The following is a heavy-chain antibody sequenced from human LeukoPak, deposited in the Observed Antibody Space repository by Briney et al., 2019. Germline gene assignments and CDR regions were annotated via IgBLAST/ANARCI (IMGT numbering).Heavy chain of an antibody. CDR3: ARGAYCGGDCYRNAFDI. Sequence: QPGGSLRLSCAASGFTFSSYWMHWVRHGPGKGLVWVSRINKDGSSTSYADSVKGRFTTSRDNAKNTLYLQMNSLRAEDTAVYYCARGAYCGGDCYRNAFDIWGQGTMVTVSS. CDR2: INKDGSST. CDR1: GFTFSSYW. V-gene: IGHV3-74*01. J-gene: IGHJ3*02. D-gene: IGHD2-21*02.